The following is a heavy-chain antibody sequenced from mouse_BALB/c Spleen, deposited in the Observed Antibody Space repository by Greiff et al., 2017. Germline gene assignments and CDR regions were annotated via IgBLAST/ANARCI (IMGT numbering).Heavy chain of an antibody. V-gene: IGHV5-4*02. CDR2: ISDGGSYT. Sequence: VQLKESGGGLVKPGGSLKLSCAASGFTFSDYYMYWVRQTPEKRLEWVATISDGGSYTYYPDSVKGRFTISRDNAKNNLYLQMSSLKSEDTAMYYCARGYYGQAWFAYWGQGTLVTVSA. J-gene: IGHJ3*01. D-gene: IGHD1-1*01. CDR1: GFTFSDYY. CDR3: ARGYYGQAWFAY.